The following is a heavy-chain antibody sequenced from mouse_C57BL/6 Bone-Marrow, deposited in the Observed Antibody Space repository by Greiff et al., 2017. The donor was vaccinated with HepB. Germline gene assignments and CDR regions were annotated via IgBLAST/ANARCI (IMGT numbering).Heavy chain of an antibody. CDR1: GFTFSSYA. J-gene: IGHJ1*03. CDR3: TRDRGHYYGSSYWYFDV. V-gene: IGHV5-9-1*02. Sequence: EVKLMESGEGLVKPGGSLKLSCAASGFTFSSYAMSWVRQTPEKRLEWVAYISSGGDYIYYADTVKGRFTISRDNARNTLYLQMSSLKSEDTAMYYCTRDRGHYYGSSYWYFDVWGTGTTVTVSS. CDR2: ISSGGDYI. D-gene: IGHD1-1*01.